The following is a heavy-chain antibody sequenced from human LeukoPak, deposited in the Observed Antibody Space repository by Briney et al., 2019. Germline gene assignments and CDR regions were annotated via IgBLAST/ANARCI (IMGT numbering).Heavy chain of an antibody. V-gene: IGHV1-18*04. CDR2: ISAYNANT. CDR1: GYTFTNYG. CDR3: ARTGYDILTGARMDV. Sequence: GASVKVSCKASGYTFTNYGITWVRQAPGQGLEWMGWISAYNANTNYAQKFQGRVTMTTDTSTSTVYMGLRSLRSDDTAIYYCARTGYDILTGARMDVWGKGTTVTVSS. J-gene: IGHJ6*04. D-gene: IGHD3-9*01.